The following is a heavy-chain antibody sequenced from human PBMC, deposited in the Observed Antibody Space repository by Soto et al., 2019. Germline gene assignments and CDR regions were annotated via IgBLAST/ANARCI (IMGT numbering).Heavy chain of an antibody. D-gene: IGHD2-21*01. V-gene: IGHV4-30-2*01. J-gene: IGHJ6*03. CDR3: ARAVFSLILYIDF. CDR2: IYPSGAA. Sequence: QLQLQESGSGLVKPLQTLSLTCGISGDSISSRGYTWTWIRQPPGKGLEWIGYIYPSGAAYYNPSLKSRVTISQETSKNWFSLNVKSAPAADTAVYYCARAVFSLILYIDFWGQGTTVTVSS. CDR1: GDSISSRGYT.